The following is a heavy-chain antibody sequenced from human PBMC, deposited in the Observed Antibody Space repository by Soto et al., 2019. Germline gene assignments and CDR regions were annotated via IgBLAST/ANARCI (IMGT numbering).Heavy chain of an antibody. Sequence: EIQLLESGGGLVQPGGSLRLSCAASRFTFSSYAMSWVRQAPGKGLEWVSAISGSGGSTYYADSVKGRFTISRDNSKDTLYLQMNSLRAEDTAVYYCAKVGWELLIITTPHFDYWGQGTLVTVSS. J-gene: IGHJ4*02. CDR1: RFTFSSYA. V-gene: IGHV3-23*01. D-gene: IGHD1-26*01. CDR2: ISGSGGST. CDR3: AKVGWELLIITTPHFDY.